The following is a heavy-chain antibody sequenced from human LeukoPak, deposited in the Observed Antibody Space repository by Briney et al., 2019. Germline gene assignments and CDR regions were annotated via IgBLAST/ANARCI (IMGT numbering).Heavy chain of an antibody. Sequence: GGSLRLSCAASGFTFSSFAMSWVRQAPGKGLEWVSVIIGSGGSTYYADSVKGRFTISRDNSKNTLYLQMNSLRAEDTAIYSCAKAQGSGSYYNYFDYWGQGTLVTVSS. D-gene: IGHD3-10*01. CDR1: GFTFSSFA. V-gene: IGHV3-23*01. J-gene: IGHJ4*02. CDR3: AKAQGSGSYYNYFDY. CDR2: IIGSGGST.